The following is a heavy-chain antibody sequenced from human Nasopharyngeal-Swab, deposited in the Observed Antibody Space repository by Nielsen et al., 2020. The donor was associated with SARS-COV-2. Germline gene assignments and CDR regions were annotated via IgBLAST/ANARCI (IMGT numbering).Heavy chain of an antibody. CDR3: ARRGSGSHGYYYGMDV. CDR2: IYPGDSDT. V-gene: IGHV5-51*07. D-gene: IGHD1-26*01. CDR1: GYSITSYW. J-gene: IGHJ6*02. Sequence: GESLNISCKGAGYSITSYWIGWVHQMPGKVLEWMGIIYPGDSDTRYSPSFQGQVTISADKSISAAYLQWSSLKASDTAMYYCARRGSGSHGYYYGMDVWGQGTTVTVSS.